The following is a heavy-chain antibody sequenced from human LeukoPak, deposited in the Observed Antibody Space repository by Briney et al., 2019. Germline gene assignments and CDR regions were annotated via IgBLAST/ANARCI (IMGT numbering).Heavy chain of an antibody. CDR1: GFTFGDYA. CDR2: IRSKAYGGTT. D-gene: IGHD4-11*01. CDR3: TREPNDYTRPGVDY. J-gene: IGHJ4*02. V-gene: IGHV3-49*04. Sequence: AGGSLGLSCTASGFTFGDYAMSWVRQAPGKGLEWVGFIRSKAYGGTTEYAASVKGRFTISRDDSKSIAYLQMNSLKTEDTAVCYCTREPNDYTRPGVDYWGQGTLVTVSS.